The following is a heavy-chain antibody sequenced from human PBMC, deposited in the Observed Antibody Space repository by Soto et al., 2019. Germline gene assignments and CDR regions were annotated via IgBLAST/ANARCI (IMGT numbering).Heavy chain of an antibody. CDR1: GYTFTSYA. D-gene: IGHD3-10*01. Sequence: ASVKVSCKASGYTFTSYAMHWVRQAPGQRLEWMGWINAGNGNTKYSQKFRGRVTITRDTSASTAYMELSSLRSEDTAVYYCAMEKYYYGSGSYSLNYWGQGTLVTVSS. CDR3: AMEKYYYGSGSYSLNY. CDR2: INAGNGNT. J-gene: IGHJ4*02. V-gene: IGHV1-3*01.